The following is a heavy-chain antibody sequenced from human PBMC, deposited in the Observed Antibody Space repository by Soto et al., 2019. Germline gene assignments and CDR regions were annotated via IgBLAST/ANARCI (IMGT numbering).Heavy chain of an antibody. J-gene: IGHJ4*02. CDR2: ISGSGGTT. CDR3: AKFHYYDSSGYYYLDY. V-gene: IGHV3-23*01. CDR1: GFTFSSYA. Sequence: EVQLLESGGGLVQPGGSLRLSCAASGFTFSSYAMNWVRQAPGKGLEWVSAISGSGGTTYYADSVKGRFTISRDNSKNTLYLQMNSLRADDTAVYYCAKFHYYDSSGYYYLDYWGQGTLVTVSS. D-gene: IGHD3-22*01.